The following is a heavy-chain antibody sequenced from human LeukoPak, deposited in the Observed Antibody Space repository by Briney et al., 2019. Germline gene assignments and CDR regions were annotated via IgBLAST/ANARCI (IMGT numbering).Heavy chain of an antibody. J-gene: IGHJ6*03. V-gene: IGHV4-4*07. CDR1: GGSISSYY. Sequence: SETLSLTCTVSGGSISSYYWSWIRQPAGKGLEWIGRIYTSGSTNYNPSLKSRVTMSVDTSKNQFSLKLSSVTAADTAVYYCARSLRAAAGHYYYMDVWGKGTTVTVSS. D-gene: IGHD6-13*01. CDR2: IYTSGST. CDR3: ARSLRAAAGHYYYMDV.